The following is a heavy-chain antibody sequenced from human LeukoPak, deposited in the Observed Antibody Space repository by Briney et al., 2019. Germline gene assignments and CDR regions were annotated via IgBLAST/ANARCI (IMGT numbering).Heavy chain of an antibody. Sequence: SETLSLTCTVSGGSISGYYWSWIRQPPGKGLEWIGYIYYSGSTNYNPSLKSRVTISVDTSKNQFSLRLSSVTAADTAVYYCARDHYYDSSGYTFRHWGQGTLVTVSS. CDR3: ARDHYYDSSGYTFRH. V-gene: IGHV4-59*01. CDR2: IYYSGST. D-gene: IGHD3-22*01. CDR1: GGSISGYY. J-gene: IGHJ1*01.